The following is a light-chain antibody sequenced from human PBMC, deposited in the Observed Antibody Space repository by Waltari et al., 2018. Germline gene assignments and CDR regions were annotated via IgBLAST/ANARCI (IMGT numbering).Light chain of an antibody. CDR1: QKINSF. CDR2: KAS. Sequence: IQMTHSPSTLSSSLLYIFTITCRASQKINSFLAWHQQKPGKAPKLLIYKASTLESGVPSRFSGSGSGTEYTLTISSLQPDDFATYYCLQYSGEPRTFGQGTKVEVK. J-gene: IGKJ1*01. V-gene: IGKV1-5*03. CDR3: LQYSGEPRT.